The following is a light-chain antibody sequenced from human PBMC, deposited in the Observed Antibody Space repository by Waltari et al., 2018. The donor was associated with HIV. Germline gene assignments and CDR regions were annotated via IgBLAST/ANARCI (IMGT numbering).Light chain of an antibody. V-gene: IGLV1-44*01. J-gene: IGLJ2*01. Sequence: QSVLTQPPSASGAPGQRVTISCSGSRSTIGGNTVNWYQQLPGTAPKVLIYSNNQLPAGVPARFAGSKSVTSAALAISGLQSEDEADYYCETWDDRLKGVIFGGGTKVTVL. CDR3: ETWDDRLKGVI. CDR2: SNN. CDR1: RSTIGGNT.